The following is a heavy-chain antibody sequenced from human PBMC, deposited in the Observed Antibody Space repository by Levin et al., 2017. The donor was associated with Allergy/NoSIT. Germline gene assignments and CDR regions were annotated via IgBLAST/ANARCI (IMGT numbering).Heavy chain of an antibody. D-gene: IGHD2-2*01. CDR1: GFTFSNYG. V-gene: IGHV3-33*01. CDR3: ARDPAPAAATFGMDV. Sequence: GGSLRLSCAASGFTFSNYGMHWVRQAPGKGLEWVAVIYYDGSNKYYADSVKGRFTISRDNSKNTLYLQMNSLRAEDTAVYYCARDPAPAAATFGMDVWGQGTTVTVSS. J-gene: IGHJ6*02. CDR2: IYYDGSNK.